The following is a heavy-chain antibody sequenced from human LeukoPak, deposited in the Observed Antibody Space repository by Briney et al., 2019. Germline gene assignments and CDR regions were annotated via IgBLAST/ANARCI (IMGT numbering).Heavy chain of an antibody. J-gene: IGHJ4*02. V-gene: IGHV3-15*01. CDR3: TTDMYYYDSSGYADY. CDR1: GFTFSNAW. D-gene: IGHD3-22*01. CDR2: IKSKTDGGTT. Sequence: PGGSLRLSCAASGFTFSNAWMSWVRQAPGKGLEWVGRIKSKTDGGTTDYAAPVKGGFTISRDDSKNTLYLQMNSLKTEDTAVYYCTTDMYYYDSSGYADYWGQGTLVTVSS.